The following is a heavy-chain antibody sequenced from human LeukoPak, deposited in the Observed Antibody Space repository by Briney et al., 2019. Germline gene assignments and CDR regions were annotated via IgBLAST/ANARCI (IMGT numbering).Heavy chain of an antibody. V-gene: IGHV1-2*02. CDR2: INPNSGGT. Sequence: ASVKVSCKASGYTFTSQYVHWVRQAPGQGLEWMGWINPNSGGTNYAQKFQGRVTMTRDTSISTAYMELSRLRSDDTAVYYCARDSSSWYDYYYYGMDVWGQGTTVTVSS. D-gene: IGHD6-13*01. CDR3: ARDSSSWYDYYYYGMDV. CDR1: GYTFTSQY. J-gene: IGHJ6*02.